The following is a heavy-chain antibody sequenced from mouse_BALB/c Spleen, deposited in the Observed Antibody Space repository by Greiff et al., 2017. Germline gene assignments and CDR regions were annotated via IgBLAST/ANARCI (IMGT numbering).Heavy chain of an antibody. J-gene: IGHJ4*01. V-gene: IGHV1-69*02. CDR3: TRSSSSVYYAMDY. CDR2: IYPSDSYT. Sequence: VQLQQPGAELVRPGASVKLSCKASGYTFTSYWINWVKQRPGQGLEWIGNIYPSDSYTNYNQKFKDKATLTVDKSSSTAYMQFSSPTSEDSAVYYCTRSSSSVYYAMDYWGQGTSVTVSS. D-gene: IGHD3-1*01. CDR1: GYTFTSYW.